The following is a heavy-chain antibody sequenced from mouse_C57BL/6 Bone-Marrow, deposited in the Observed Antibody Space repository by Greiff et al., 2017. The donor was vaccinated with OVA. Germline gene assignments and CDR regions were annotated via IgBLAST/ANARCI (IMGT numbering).Heavy chain of an antibody. D-gene: IGHD2-5*01. CDR1: GFSLTSYG. CDR2: IWRGGST. Sequence: QVQLQQSGPGLVQPSQRLSITCTVSGFSLTSYGVHWVRPSPGKGLEWLGVIWRGGSTDYNAAFMSRLSITKDNSQSQFFFNKNSLQADDTAVYYCATSDSYYSNPYWYCGVWGTGTTVTVSS. J-gene: IGHJ1*03. CDR3: ATSDSYYSNPYWYCGV. V-gene: IGHV2-5*01.